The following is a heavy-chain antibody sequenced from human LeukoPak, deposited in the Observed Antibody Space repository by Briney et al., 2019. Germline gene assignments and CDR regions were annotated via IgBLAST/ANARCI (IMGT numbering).Heavy chain of an antibody. V-gene: IGHV3-33*06. D-gene: IGHD3-22*01. Sequence: GGSLRFSCAASGFTVTSCGIHWVRQAPGKGLEWVSLLWHDGSLQYYADSVEGRFTVSRDTSKNTVYLQMDSLRAEDTAVYYCAKGTYGRSGDYRTYFDTWGQGTLVIVSS. CDR2: LWHDGSLQ. J-gene: IGHJ4*02. CDR3: AKGTYGRSGDYRTYFDT. CDR1: GFTVTSCG.